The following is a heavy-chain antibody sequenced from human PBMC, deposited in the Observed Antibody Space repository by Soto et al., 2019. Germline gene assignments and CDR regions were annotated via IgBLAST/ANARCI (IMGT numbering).Heavy chain of an antibody. CDR1: GYTFSGSV. CDR3: ASEIDATTATSLDY. Sequence: QVQLVQSGAEVKKPGASVKVSRKASGYTFSGSVMHWVRQAPGQGLEWMGWINADNGNTKYSQKFQGRVTMTWDTSASTAYMELSSLRSEDTAIYYCASEIDATTATSLDYWGQGTLVTVSS. V-gene: IGHV1-3*01. D-gene: IGHD4-17*01. CDR2: INADNGNT. J-gene: IGHJ4*02.